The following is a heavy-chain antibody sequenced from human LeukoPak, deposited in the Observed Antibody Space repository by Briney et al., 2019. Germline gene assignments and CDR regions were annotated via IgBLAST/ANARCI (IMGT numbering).Heavy chain of an antibody. CDR1: GFTFSNYA. D-gene: IGHD5-18*01. CDR3: AGRITGYSSGYVF. Sequence: SGGSLRLSCVGSGFTFSNYAMSWVRQAPGKGLDWVSVISGSAHKIRYADSVRGRFTISRDNSENTVYLQVNNLRGEDTAIYYCAGRITGYSSGYVFWGQGTLVTVSS. J-gene: IGHJ4*02. V-gene: IGHV3-23*01. CDR2: ISGSAHKI.